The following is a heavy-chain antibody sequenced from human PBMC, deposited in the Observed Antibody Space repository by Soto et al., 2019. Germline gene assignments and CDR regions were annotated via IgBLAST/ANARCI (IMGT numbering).Heavy chain of an antibody. CDR2: IYQSGST. CDR3: ARRVIAVAGNRFDP. V-gene: IGHV4-30-2*01. Sequence: SETLSLTCDVSGGSISIRGYSWSWIRQPPGKGLEWIGYIYQSGSTYHNPSLKSRVTISVDRSKNQFSLKLNSVTAADTAVYYCARRVIAVAGNRFDPWGLGTLVTVSS. CDR1: GGSISIRGYS. J-gene: IGHJ5*02. D-gene: IGHD6-19*01.